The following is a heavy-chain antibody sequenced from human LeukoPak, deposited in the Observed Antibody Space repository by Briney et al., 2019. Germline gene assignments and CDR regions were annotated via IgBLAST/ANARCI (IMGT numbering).Heavy chain of an antibody. J-gene: IGHJ3*02. V-gene: IGHV1-18*01. D-gene: IGHD5-12*01. CDR1: GYTFTSYG. CDR3: ARDEVATIVMEECAFDI. CDR2: ISAYNGNT. Sequence: GASVKVSCKASGYTFTSYGISWVRQAPGQGLEWMGWISAYNGNTNYAQKLQGRVTITTDTSTSTAYMELRSLRSDDTAVYYCARDEVATIVMEECAFDIWGQGTMVTVSS.